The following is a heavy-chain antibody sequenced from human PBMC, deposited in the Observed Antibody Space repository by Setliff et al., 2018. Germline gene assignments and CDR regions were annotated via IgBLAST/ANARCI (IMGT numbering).Heavy chain of an antibody. CDR1: GYTSTGYY. Sequence: ASVKVSCKASGYTSTGYYMHWVRQAPGQGLEWMGWINPNSGGTNYAQKFQGRVTMTRDTSISTAYMELSRLRSDDTAVYYCARTLGYSYGPYYYYYMDVWGKGTTVTVSS. J-gene: IGHJ6*03. CDR2: INPNSGGT. V-gene: IGHV1-2*02. CDR3: ARTLGYSYGPYYYYYMDV. D-gene: IGHD5-18*01.